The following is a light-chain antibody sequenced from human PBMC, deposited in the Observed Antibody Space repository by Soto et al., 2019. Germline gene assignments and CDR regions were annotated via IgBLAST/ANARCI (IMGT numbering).Light chain of an antibody. V-gene: IGKV3-15*01. CDR1: QSVGTN. J-gene: IGKJ5*01. CDR2: YAS. Sequence: EVVMTQSPDTLSVSPGERVILSCRASQSVGTNIAWYQQKPGQAPRLLMYYASTRATGIPARFSGGGSGTDFTLTISSLQSEDFAIYYCQQYNHWPPVTFGQGTRLEIK. CDR3: QQYNHWPPVT.